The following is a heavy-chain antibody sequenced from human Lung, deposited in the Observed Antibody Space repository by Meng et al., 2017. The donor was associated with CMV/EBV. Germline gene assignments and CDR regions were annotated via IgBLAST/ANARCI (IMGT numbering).Heavy chain of an antibody. CDR1: GYSIGSGYF. Sequence: GSLRLXCSVSGYSIGSGYFWGWIRQPPGKGLEWVGSIYHSGSTYHNPSLKSRVTISADSPRNQFSLKLISVTAADTAAYYCARMGARGGNSLIDYWGQGTLVTVSS. D-gene: IGHD4-23*01. V-gene: IGHV4-38-2*02. CDR3: ARMGARGGNSLIDY. CDR2: IYHSGST. J-gene: IGHJ4*02.